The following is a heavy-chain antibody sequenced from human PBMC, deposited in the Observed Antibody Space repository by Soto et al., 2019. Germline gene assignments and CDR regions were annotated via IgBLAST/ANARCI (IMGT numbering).Heavy chain of an antibody. CDR3: AKDSPEYYYDSSGYSDAFDI. Sequence: LRLSCAASGFTFSSYAMSWVRQAPGKGLEWVSAISGSGGSTYYADSVKGRFTISRDNSKNTLYLQMNSLRAEDTAVYYCAKDSPEYYYDSSGYSDAFDIWGQGTMVTVSS. V-gene: IGHV3-23*01. D-gene: IGHD3-22*01. J-gene: IGHJ3*02. CDR2: ISGSGGST. CDR1: GFTFSSYA.